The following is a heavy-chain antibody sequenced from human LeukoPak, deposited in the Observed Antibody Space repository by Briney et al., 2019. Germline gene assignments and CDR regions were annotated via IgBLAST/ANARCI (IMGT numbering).Heavy chain of an antibody. CDR1: GYTFTSYG. Sequence: ASVKVSCKASGYTFTSYGISWVRQAPGQGLEWMGWISAYNGNTNYAQKLQDRVTMTTDTSTSTAYMELRSLRSDDTAVYYCARAITIFGLAHQRRGFDPWGQGTLVTVSS. V-gene: IGHV1-18*01. J-gene: IGHJ5*02. CDR2: ISAYNGNT. D-gene: IGHD3-3*01. CDR3: ARAITIFGLAHQRRGFDP.